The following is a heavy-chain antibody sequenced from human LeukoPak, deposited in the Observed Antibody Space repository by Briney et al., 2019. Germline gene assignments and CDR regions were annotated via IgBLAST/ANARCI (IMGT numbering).Heavy chain of an antibody. Sequence: SETLSLTCTVSGGSISSYYWSWIRQPAGKGLRWIGRIYTSGSTNYNPSLKSRVTMSVDTSKNQFSLKLSSVTAADTAVYYCARVVPSLLVDYWGQGTLVTVSS. D-gene: IGHD6-6*01. CDR3: ARVVPSLLVDY. CDR2: IYTSGST. J-gene: IGHJ4*02. CDR1: GGSISSYY. V-gene: IGHV4-4*07.